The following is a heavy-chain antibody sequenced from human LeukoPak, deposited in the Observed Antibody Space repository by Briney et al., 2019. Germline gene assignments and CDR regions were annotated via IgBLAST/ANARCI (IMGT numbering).Heavy chain of an antibody. V-gene: IGHV3-33*08. Sequence: GGSLGLSCAASGFTFSSYWMHWVRQAPGKGLEWVAVIWYDGSKKYYADSVKGRFTISRDNSKNTLYLQMNSLRAEDTAVYYCASGRGDYGVYFDYWGRGTLVTVSS. D-gene: IGHD4-17*01. J-gene: IGHJ4*02. CDR2: IWYDGSKK. CDR3: ASGRGDYGVYFDY. CDR1: GFTFSSYW.